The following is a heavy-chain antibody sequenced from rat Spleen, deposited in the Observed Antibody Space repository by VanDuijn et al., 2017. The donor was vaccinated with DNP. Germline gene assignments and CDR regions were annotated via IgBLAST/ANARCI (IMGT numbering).Heavy chain of an antibody. D-gene: IGHD1-10*01. CDR3: TYNNYY. J-gene: IGHJ2*01. V-gene: IGHV2-1*01. CDR1: GFSLTSNS. CDR2: IWGDRTT. Sequence: QVQLKESGPGLVQPSQTLSLTCTVSGFSLTSNSVHWIRQPPGKGLEWMGGIWGDRTTDYNSPLKSRLSISRDTSKSQVFLKMNSLQTDDTAIYFCTYNNYYWGQGLMVTVSS.